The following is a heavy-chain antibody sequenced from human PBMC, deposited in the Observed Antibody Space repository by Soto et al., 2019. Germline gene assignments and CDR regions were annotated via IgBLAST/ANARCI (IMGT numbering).Heavy chain of an antibody. J-gene: IGHJ4*02. V-gene: IGHV3-21*01. CDR3: APPPGLGVPAPIDDY. CDR1: GFTFSSYS. CDR2: ISSSSSYI. D-gene: IGHD2-2*02. Sequence: GGSLRLSCAASGFTFSSYSMNWVRQAPGKGLEWVSSISSSSSYIYYADSVKGRFTISRDNAKNSLYLQMNSLRAEDTAVYYCAPPPGLGVPAPIDDYWGQGTLVTV.